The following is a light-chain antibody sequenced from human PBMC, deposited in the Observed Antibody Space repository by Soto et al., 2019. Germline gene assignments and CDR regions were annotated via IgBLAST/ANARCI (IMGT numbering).Light chain of an antibody. J-gene: IGKJ1*01. CDR2: AAS. V-gene: IGKV1-6*01. CDR3: LQDYNYPWT. Sequence: AIQMTQSPSSLSASVGDRVTITCRASQGIGTDLGWYQQKPGKAPNLLIYAASTLQSGVPSRFSGSGSGTDFTLTISSLQPEDFATYYCLQDYNYPWTFGQGTKVEV. CDR1: QGIGTD.